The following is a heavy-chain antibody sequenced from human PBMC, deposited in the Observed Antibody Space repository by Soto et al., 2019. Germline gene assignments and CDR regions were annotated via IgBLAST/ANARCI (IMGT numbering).Heavy chain of an antibody. CDR2: IIPIFGTA. Sequence: SVKVSCKASAGTFSSYAISWVRQAPGQGLEWMGGIIPIFGTANYAQKFQGRVTITADKSTRTAYMELSSLRSEDTAVYYCARDRVGQRSSWYNWFDPWGQGTLVTGSS. D-gene: IGHD6-13*01. J-gene: IGHJ5*02. V-gene: IGHV1-69*06. CDR3: ARDRVGQRSSWYNWFDP. CDR1: AGTFSSYA.